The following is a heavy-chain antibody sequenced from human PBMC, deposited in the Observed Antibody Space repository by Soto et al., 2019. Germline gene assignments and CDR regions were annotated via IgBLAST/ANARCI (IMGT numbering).Heavy chain of an antibody. J-gene: IGHJ6*02. CDR1: GGTFSSYA. CDR2: IIPIFGTA. D-gene: IGHD3-16*01. CDR3: ASRTSWGNCYYYGMDG. V-gene: IGHV1-69*01. Sequence: QVQLVQSGAEVKKPGSSVKVSCKASGGTFSSYAISWVRQAPGQGLEWMGGIIPIFGTANYAQKFQGRVTITADESTSTADMELSSLRSEDTAVYYCASRTSWGNCYYYGMDGWGQGTTVTVSS.